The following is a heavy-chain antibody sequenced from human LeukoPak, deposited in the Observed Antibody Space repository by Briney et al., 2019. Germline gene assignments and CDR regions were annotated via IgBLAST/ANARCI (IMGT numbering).Heavy chain of an antibody. D-gene: IGHD2-15*01. CDR2: ISYDGSNK. J-gene: IGHJ4*02. V-gene: IGHV3-30*04. Sequence: LEWVAVISYDGSNKYYADSVKGRFTISRDNSKNTLYLQMNSLRAEDTAVYYCATLTDPFDYWGQGTLVTVSS. CDR3: ATLTDPFDY.